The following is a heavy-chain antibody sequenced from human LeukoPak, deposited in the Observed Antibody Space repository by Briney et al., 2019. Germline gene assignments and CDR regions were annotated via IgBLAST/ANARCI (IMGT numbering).Heavy chain of an antibody. D-gene: IGHD5-18*01. CDR1: GFTFSSYG. CDR2: ISYDGSNK. Sequence: GRSLRLSCAASGFTFSSYGMHWVRQAPGKGLEWVAVISYDGSNKYYADSAKGRFTISRDNSKNTLYLQMNSLRAEDTAVYYCAKDRSGDSYGDFDYWGQGTLVTVSS. J-gene: IGHJ4*02. V-gene: IGHV3-30*18. CDR3: AKDRSGDSYGDFDY.